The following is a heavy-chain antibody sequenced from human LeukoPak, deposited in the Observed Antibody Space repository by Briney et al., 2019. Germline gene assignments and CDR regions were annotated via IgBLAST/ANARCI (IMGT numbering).Heavy chain of an antibody. Sequence: GGSLRLSCAASGFTFSTYAMHWVRQAPGKGLEYVSAISSNGGSTYYANSVKGRFTISRDNSKNTLYLQMGSLRAEDMAVYYCARWGQLAFDYWGQGTLVTVSS. J-gene: IGHJ4*02. CDR2: ISSNGGST. CDR1: GFTFSTYA. CDR3: ARWGQLAFDY. D-gene: IGHD6-6*01. V-gene: IGHV3-64*01.